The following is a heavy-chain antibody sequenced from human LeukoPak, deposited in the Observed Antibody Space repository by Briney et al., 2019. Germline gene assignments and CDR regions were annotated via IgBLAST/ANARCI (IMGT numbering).Heavy chain of an antibody. CDR2: IYYSGST. CDR3: ARAKRYSSSFFDY. J-gene: IGHJ4*02. Sequence: SETLSLTCTVSGGSISSYHWSWIRQPPGKGLEWIGYIYYSGSTNYNPSLKSRVTISVDTSKNQFSLKLSSVTAADTAVYYCARAKRYSSSFFDYWGQGTLVTVSS. V-gene: IGHV4-59*08. CDR1: GGSISSYH. D-gene: IGHD6-19*01.